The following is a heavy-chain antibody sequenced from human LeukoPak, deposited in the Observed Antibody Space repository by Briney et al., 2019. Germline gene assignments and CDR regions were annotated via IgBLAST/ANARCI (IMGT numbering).Heavy chain of an antibody. CDR2: ISGDGVST. CDR1: GLPIADFA. CDR3: AKESGKFDY. Sequence: GGSLRLSCVASGLPIADFAMHWVRQAPGKGLEWVSLISGDGVSTFYADSVKDRFSISRDNSKISLYLETNSLRTEDAAMYYCAKESGKFDYWGQGTLVAVSS. V-gene: IGHV3-43*02. J-gene: IGHJ4*02.